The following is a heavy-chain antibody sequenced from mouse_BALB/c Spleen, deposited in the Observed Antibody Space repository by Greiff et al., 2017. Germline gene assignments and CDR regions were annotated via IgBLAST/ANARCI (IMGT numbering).Heavy chain of an antibody. CDR3: ARWRAGTGDDY. CDR2: ISYSGST. Sequence: EVKLEESGPGLVKPSQSLSLTCTVTGYSITSDYAWNWIRQFPGNKLEWMGYISYSGSTSYNPSLKSRISITRDTSKNQFFLQLNSVTTEDTATYYCARWRAGTGDDYWGQGTTLTVSS. D-gene: IGHD4-1*01. CDR1: GYSITSDYA. V-gene: IGHV3-2*02. J-gene: IGHJ2*01.